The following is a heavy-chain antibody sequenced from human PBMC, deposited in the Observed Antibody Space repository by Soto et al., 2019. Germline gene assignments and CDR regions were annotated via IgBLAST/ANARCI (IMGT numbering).Heavy chain of an antibody. J-gene: IGHJ6*03. Sequence: EVQLVESGGGLVKPGGSLRLSCAASGFTFSSYSMNWVRQAPGKGLEWVSSISSSSSYIYYADSVKGRFTISRDNAKNSLYLQMNSLRAEDTAVYYCARGKGQLDAKIYYYYYMDVWGKGTTVTVSS. CDR3: ARGKGQLDAKIYYYYYMDV. V-gene: IGHV3-21*01. D-gene: IGHD1-1*01. CDR2: ISSSSSYI. CDR1: GFTFSSYS.